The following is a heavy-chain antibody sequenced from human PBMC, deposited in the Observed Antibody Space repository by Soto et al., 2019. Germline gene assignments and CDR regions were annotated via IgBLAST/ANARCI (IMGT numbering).Heavy chain of an antibody. CDR1: GFTFSSYA. D-gene: IGHD6-19*01. V-gene: IGHV3-23*01. J-gene: IGHJ4*02. CDR2: ISGSGGST. CDR3: AKDRTNSSGCYAESDY. Sequence: PGGSLRLSCAASGFTFSSYAMSWVRQAPGKGLEWVSAISGSGGSTYYADSVKGRFTISRDNSKNTLYLQMNSLRAEDTAVYYCAKDRTNSSGCYAESDYWGQGTLVTVSS.